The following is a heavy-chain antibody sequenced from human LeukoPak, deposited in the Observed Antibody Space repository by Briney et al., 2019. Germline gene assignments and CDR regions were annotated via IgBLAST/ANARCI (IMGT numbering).Heavy chain of an antibody. J-gene: IGHJ4*02. Sequence: GGSVRLSCAASGFTFGTYAMTWVRQAPGKGLEWVSGISGSGGSTYYADSVKGRFTISRDNSKNTLHLHMNSLRAEDTAVYYCAKEMAATNAFDYWGQGTLVVVSA. CDR3: AKEMAATNAFDY. CDR2: ISGSGGST. D-gene: IGHD5-24*01. CDR1: GFTFGTYA. V-gene: IGHV3-23*01.